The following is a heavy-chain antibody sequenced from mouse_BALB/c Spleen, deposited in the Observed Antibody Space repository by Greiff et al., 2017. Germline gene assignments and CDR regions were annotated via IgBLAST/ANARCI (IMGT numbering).Heavy chain of an antibody. J-gene: IGHJ4*01. D-gene: IGHD2-1*01. Sequence: VQLQESGAELVRPGSSVKISCKASGYAFSSYWMNWVKQRPGQGLEWIGQIYPGDGDTNYNGKFKGKATLTADKSSSTAYMQLSSLTSEDSAVYFCARYYYGNYGAMDYWGQGTSVTVSS. CDR3: ARYYYGNYGAMDY. V-gene: IGHV1-80*01. CDR2: IYPGDGDT. CDR1: GYAFSSYW.